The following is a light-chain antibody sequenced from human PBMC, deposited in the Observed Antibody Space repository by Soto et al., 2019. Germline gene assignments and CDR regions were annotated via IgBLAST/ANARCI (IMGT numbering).Light chain of an antibody. J-gene: IGKJ4*01. CDR3: QQFDTSPLT. Sequence: IVLTQSPGTLSLSPGERATLSCRASQSVSSRYLVWYQQKPGQAPRLLIYGASSRATGIPDRFSGSGSGTDFTLTISRLEPEDFAVYYCQQFDTSPLTFGEGTKVEIK. V-gene: IGKV3-20*01. CDR2: GAS. CDR1: QSVSSRY.